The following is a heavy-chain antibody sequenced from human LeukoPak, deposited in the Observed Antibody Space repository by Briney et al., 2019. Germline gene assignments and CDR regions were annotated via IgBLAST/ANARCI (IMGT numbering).Heavy chain of an antibody. D-gene: IGHD6-13*01. CDR1: GFTFSSYA. CDR3: AKDSGFAYSSSWYRVDAFDI. V-gene: IGHV3-23*01. CDR2: ISGSGGRT. J-gene: IGHJ3*02. Sequence: GGSLRLSCAASGFTFSSYAMSWVRQAPGKGLEWVSAISGSGGRTYYADSVKGRFTISRDNSKNTLNLQMNSLRADDTAVYYCAKDSGFAYSSSWYRVDAFDIWGQGTMVTVSS.